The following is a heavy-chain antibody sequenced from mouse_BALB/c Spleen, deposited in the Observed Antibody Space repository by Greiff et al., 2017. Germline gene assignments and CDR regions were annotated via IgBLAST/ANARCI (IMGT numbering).Heavy chain of an antibody. J-gene: IGHJ3*01. CDR1: GFNIKDTY. CDR2: IDPANGNT. CDR3: ALTSWFAY. V-gene: IGHV14-3*02. Sequence: VQLQQSGAELVKPGASVKLSCTASGFNIKDTYMHWVKQRPEQGLEWIGRIDPANGNTKYDPKFQGKATITADTSSNTAYLQLSSLTSEDTAVYYCALTSWFAYWGQGTLVTVSA.